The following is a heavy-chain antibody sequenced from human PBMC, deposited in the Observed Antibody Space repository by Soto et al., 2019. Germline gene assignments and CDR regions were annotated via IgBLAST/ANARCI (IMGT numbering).Heavy chain of an antibody. D-gene: IGHD1-1*01. J-gene: IGHJ4*02. CDR1: GYTFTSYG. CDR3: ARGRYGDY. Sequence: QVHLVQSGAEVKKPGASVKVSCKGSGYTFTSYGITWVRQAPGQGLEWMGWISAHNGNTDYAQKLQGRVTVTRDTSTSTAYLELRSLRSDDTAVYYCARGRYGDYWGQGALVTVSS. V-gene: IGHV1-18*01. CDR2: ISAHNGNT.